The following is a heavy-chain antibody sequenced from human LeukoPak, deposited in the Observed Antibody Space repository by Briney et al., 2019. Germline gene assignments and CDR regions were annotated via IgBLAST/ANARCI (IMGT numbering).Heavy chain of an antibody. CDR3: ARDAGTGITGPNWFDH. V-gene: IGHV3-21*01. D-gene: IGHD1-20*01. CDR2: MSSSSSDL. CDR1: GFTFSSYS. J-gene: IGHJ5*02. Sequence: PGGSLRLSCAASGFTFSSYSMNWVRQAPGKGLEWASPMSSSSSDLYSADSVKGRFTTSRDNAKNSLHLQMNRLRAEDTAVYYCARDAGTGITGPNWFDHWGQGTLVTVPS.